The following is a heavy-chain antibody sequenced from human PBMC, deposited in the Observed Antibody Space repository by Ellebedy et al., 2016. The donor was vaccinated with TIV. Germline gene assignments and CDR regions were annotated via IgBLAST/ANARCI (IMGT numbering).Heavy chain of an antibody. D-gene: IGHD6-19*01. V-gene: IGHV3-7*01. CDR3: ANPSSAWYH. CDR1: GFTFSSHW. J-gene: IGHJ4*02. Sequence: GGSLRLXCAASGFTFSSHWMSWVRQAPGKGLEWVANIKPDGSEKYYVDSVKGRFTISRDNAKNSLYLQMDSLRAEDTAVYYCANPSSAWYHWGQGTLVTVSS. CDR2: IKPDGSEK.